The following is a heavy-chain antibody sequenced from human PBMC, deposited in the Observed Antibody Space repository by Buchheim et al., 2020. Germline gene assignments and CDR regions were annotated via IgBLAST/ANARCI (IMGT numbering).Heavy chain of an antibody. J-gene: IGHJ4*02. CDR3: AKSYCGGDCYSFDY. Sequence: EVQLLESGGGLVQSGGSLRLSCAASGFTFRSCGMSWVRQAPGKGLEWVSSIRDSGGSTYYADSVKGRFTISRDNSTSTLYLQMSSLRADDTAVYYCAKSYCGGDCYSFDYWGQGTL. V-gene: IGHV3-23*01. CDR1: GFTFRSCG. D-gene: IGHD2-21*02. CDR2: IRDSGGST.